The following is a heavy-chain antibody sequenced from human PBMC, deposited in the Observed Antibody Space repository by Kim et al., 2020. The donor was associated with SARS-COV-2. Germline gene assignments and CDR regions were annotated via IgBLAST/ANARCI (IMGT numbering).Heavy chain of an antibody. D-gene: IGHD3-22*01. J-gene: IGHJ4*02. V-gene: IGHV3-9*01. CDR1: GFTFDDYA. CDR2: ISWNSGSI. Sequence: GGSLRLSCAASGFTFDDYAMHWVRQAPGKGLEWVSGISWNSGSIGYADSVKGRFTISRDNAKNSLYPQMNSLRAEDTALYYCAKGKYYYDSSGYYRFDYWGQGTLVTVSS. CDR3: AKGKYYYDSSGYYRFDY.